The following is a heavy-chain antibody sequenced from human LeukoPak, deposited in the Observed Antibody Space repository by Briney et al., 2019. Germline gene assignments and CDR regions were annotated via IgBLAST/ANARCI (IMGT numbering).Heavy chain of an antibody. J-gene: IGHJ4*02. D-gene: IGHD3-22*01. Sequence: SETLSLTCAVYGGSFSGYYWSWIRQPPGKGLEWIGEINHSGSTNYSPSLKSLVTISVDTSKNQFSLKLSSVTAADTAVYYCARVGLWYGSGYYFPAEYYFDYRGQGTLVTVSS. CDR2: INHSGST. CDR1: GGSFSGYY. V-gene: IGHV4-34*01. CDR3: ARVGLWYGSGYYFPAEYYFDY.